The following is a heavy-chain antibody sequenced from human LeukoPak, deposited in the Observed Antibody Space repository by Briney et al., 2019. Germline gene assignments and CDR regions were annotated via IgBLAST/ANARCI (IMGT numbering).Heavy chain of an antibody. V-gene: IGHV1-2*02. D-gene: IGHD3-9*01. CDR1: GYTFTGYY. J-gene: IGHJ4*02. CDR3: ARGPVGVWYYDILTGYYYDY. Sequence: ASVKVSCKASGYTFTGYYMHWVRQAPGQGLEWMGWINPNSGGTNYAQKFQGRVTMTRDTSISTAYMELSRLRSDDTAVYYCARGPVGVWYYDILTGYYYDYWGQGTLVTVSS. CDR2: INPNSGGT.